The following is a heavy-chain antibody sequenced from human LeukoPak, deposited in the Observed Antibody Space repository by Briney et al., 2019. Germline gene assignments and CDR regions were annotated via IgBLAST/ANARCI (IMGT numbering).Heavy chain of an antibody. CDR2: TYYSGST. CDR1: GGSISSYY. D-gene: IGHD2-2*01. J-gene: IGHJ3*02. Sequence: SETLSLTCTVSGGSISSYYWSWIRQPPGKGLEWIGYTYYSGSTNYNPSLKSRVTISVDTPKNQFSLKLSSVTAADTAVYYCARGCSSTSCYAGGAFDIWGQGTMVTVSS. CDR3: ARGCSSTSCYAGGAFDI. V-gene: IGHV4-59*01.